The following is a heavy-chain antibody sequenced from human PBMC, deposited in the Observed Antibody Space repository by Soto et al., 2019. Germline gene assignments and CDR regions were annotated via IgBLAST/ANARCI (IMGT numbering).Heavy chain of an antibody. J-gene: IGHJ4*02. CDR1: GFTFSADG. Sequence: QVQLVESGGGVVQPGRSLRLSCAASGFTFSADGMHWVRQAPGKGREWVAVISSDGSEKFYAASVKGRFTISRDNSKDTLYLQMNNLRAEDTAVYYCAKDRSSSWYYFENWGQGTLVTVSS. D-gene: IGHD6-13*01. CDR2: ISSDGSEK. V-gene: IGHV3-30*18. CDR3: AKDRSSSWYYFEN.